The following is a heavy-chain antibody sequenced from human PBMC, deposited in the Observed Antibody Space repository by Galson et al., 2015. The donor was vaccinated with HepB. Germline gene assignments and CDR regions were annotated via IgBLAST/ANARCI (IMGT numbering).Heavy chain of an antibody. CDR2: IWYDGSNK. V-gene: IGHV3-33*06. D-gene: IGHD4-11*01. CDR1: GFTFSSYG. J-gene: IGHJ4*02. Sequence: SLRLSCAASGFTFSSYGMHWVRQAPGKGLEWVAVIWYDGSNKYYADSVKGRFTISRDNSKNTLYLQMNSLGAEDTAVYYCAKSTVKPVYFDYWGQGTLVTVSS. CDR3: AKSTVKPVYFDY.